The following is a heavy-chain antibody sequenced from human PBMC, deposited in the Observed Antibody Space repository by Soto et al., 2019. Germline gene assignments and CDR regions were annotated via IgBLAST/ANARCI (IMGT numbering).Heavy chain of an antibody. Sequence: TVSGGSISSYYWSWIRQPAGKGLEWIGRIYTSGSTNYSPSLKSRVTMSVDTSKNQFSLKLSSVTAADTAVYYCARSATHASGVAAARFDYWGQGTLVTVSS. CDR3: ARSATHASGVAAARFDY. D-gene: IGHD6-13*01. J-gene: IGHJ4*02. V-gene: IGHV4-4*07. CDR2: IYTSGST. CDR1: GGSISSYY.